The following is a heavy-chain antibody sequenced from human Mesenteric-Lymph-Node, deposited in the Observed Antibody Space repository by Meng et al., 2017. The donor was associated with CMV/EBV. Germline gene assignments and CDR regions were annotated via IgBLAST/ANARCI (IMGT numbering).Heavy chain of an antibody. D-gene: IGHD3-10*01. CDR1: YTFTNYY. CDR3: ARTVGYAYSGSGTYRNY. J-gene: IGHJ4*02. V-gene: IGHV1-46*01. Sequence: YTFTNYYLHWVRQAPGQGLGWMGRIDPSGGSTTYAQEFQGRVTMTRDKATSTVYMEMSNLRSEDTAVYYCARTVGYAYSGSGTYRNYWGQGTLVTVSS. CDR2: IDPSGGST.